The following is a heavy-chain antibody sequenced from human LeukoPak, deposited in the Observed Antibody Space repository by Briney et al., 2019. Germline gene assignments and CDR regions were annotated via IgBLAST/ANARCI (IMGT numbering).Heavy chain of an antibody. CDR2: ISGYNGNT. V-gene: IGHV1-18*01. CDR1: GYTFTNYG. D-gene: IGHD2/OR15-2a*01. Sequence: ASVKVSCKASGYTFTNYGISWVRQAPGQGFEWMGWISGYNGNTNYAQNLQGRVTVTTDTSTSTAYMELRSLRSDDTAVYYCARASVYYSDIWGQGTMVTVSS. CDR3: ARASVYYSDI. J-gene: IGHJ3*02.